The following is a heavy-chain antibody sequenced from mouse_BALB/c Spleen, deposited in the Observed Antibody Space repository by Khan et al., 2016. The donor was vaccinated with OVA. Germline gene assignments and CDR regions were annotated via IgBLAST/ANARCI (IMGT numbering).Heavy chain of an antibody. CDR2: ISSGGSYT. CDR1: GFTFSSYA. CDR3: ESAPGYSGSNYFDY. V-gene: IGHV5-9-3*01. D-gene: IGHD1-1*01. J-gene: IGHJ2*01. Sequence: EVELVESGGGLVKPGGSLKLSCAASGFTFSSYAMSWVRQTPEKRLEWVATISSGGSYTYYPDSVKGRFTISRDNAKNSLYLQMRSLRSEDTGMYYCESAPGYSGSNYFDYWGQGTTLTVSA.